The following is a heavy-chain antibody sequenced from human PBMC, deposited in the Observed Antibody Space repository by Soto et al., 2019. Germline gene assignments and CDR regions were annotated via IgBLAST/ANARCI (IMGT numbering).Heavy chain of an antibody. J-gene: IGHJ4*02. CDR2: IYYSGST. CDR1: GGSISSTSYY. D-gene: IGHD3-3*01. V-gene: IGHV4-39*01. CDR3: ARHLLDFYFWRGPPAFDY. Sequence: PSGTLSLTCTVSGGSISSTSYYWGWIRQPTGKGLEWIGSIYYSGSTYYNPSLKSRVTISVDTTKNQFSLKLSSVTAANTAVYYSARHLLDFYFWRGPPAFDYWGQGTLVTVSS.